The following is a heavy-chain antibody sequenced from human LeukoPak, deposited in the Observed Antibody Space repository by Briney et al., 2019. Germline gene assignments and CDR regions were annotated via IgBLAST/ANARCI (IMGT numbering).Heavy chain of an antibody. CDR1: GYTFPSYF. V-gene: IGHV1-46*01. CDR2: INPTGGST. CDR3: AGTAARHFDY. J-gene: IGHJ4*02. Sequence: ASVKVSCKASGYTFPSYFMHWVRQAPGQGLEWMGIINPTGGSTTYAQKFQGRVTMTRDTSTSTVYMELSSLRSDDTAVYYCAGTAARHFDYWGRGTLVTVSS. D-gene: IGHD6-6*01.